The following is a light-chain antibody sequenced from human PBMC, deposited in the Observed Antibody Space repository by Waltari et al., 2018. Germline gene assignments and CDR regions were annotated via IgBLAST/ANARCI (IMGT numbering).Light chain of an antibody. V-gene: IGLV7-43*01. CDR2: ETN. CDR3: RLYQGDAQWV. J-gene: IGLJ3*02. Sequence: QTVVTQEPSLPVSPGGTVTPTCASTPGAVISNSYPNWFQQKPGQTPRALFYETNNKQPSTPARFSGSLLGGKAALTLSGAQPEDEAEYYCRLYQGDAQWVFGGGTKLTVL. CDR1: PGAVISNSY.